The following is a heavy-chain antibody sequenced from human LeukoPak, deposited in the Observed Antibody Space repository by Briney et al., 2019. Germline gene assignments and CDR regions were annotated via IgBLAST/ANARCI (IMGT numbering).Heavy chain of an antibody. CDR3: ARTSYYYDSSEKYNWFDP. CDR1: GGSISSYY. V-gene: IGHV4-59*01. CDR2: IYYSGST. D-gene: IGHD3-22*01. J-gene: IGHJ5*02. Sequence: SETLSLTCTVSGGSISSYYWSWIRQPPGKGLEWIGYIYYSGSTNYNPSLKSRVTISVDTSKNQFSLKLSSVTAADTAVYYCARTSYYYDSSEKYNWFDPWGQGTLVTVSS.